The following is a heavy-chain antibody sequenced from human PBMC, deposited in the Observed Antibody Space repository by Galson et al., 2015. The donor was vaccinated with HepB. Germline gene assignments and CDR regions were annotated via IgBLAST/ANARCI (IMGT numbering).Heavy chain of an antibody. CDR2: ISYDGSNK. CDR1: GFTFSSYG. D-gene: IGHD2-15*01. J-gene: IGHJ4*02. Sequence: SLRLSCAASGFTFSSYGMHWVRQAPGKGLEWVAVISYDGSNKYYADSVKGRFTISSDNSKNTLYLQMNSLRAEDTAVYYCAKDRGGCSGGSCYLYDYWGQGTLVTVSS. V-gene: IGHV3-30*18. CDR3: AKDRGGCSGGSCYLYDY.